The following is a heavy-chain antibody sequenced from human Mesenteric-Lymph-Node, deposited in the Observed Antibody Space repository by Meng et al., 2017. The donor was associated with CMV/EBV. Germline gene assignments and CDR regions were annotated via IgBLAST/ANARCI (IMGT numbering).Heavy chain of an antibody. J-gene: IGHJ5*02. CDR3: ARREYNWNDLGLSGPGWFDP. Sequence: SETLSLTCAVDGGSFSGYYWTRIRQSPGKGLEWIGEIDHSGSADYNPSLKSRVTVSIDTSKKQFSLKLSSVTAADTAVYYCARREYNWNDLGLSGPGWFDPWGQGTLVTVSS. D-gene: IGHD1-20*01. CDR1: GGSFSGYY. V-gene: IGHV4-34*01. CDR2: IDHSGSA.